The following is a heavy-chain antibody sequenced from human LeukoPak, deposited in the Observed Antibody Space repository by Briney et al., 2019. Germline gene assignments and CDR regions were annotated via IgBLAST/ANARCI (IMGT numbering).Heavy chain of an antibody. CDR3: ARGILTVDV. D-gene: IGHD3-9*01. CDR1: GGSFSDYY. Sequence: PSETLSLTCAVYGGSFSDYYWSWIRQPPGKGLEWIGEINHSGSTNYNPSLKSRVTISVDTSKNQFSLKLSSVTAADTAVYYCARGILTVDVWGKGTTVTVSS. CDR2: INHSGST. J-gene: IGHJ6*04. V-gene: IGHV4-34*01.